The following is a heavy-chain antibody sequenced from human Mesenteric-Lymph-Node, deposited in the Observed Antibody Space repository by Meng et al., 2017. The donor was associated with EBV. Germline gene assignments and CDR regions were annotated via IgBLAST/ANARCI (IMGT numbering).Heavy chain of an antibody. CDR3: ARQQGNSGGDY. CDR1: GHSFTSYW. Sequence: GAEVKKPGESLKISCKGSGHSFTSYWIGWVRQMPGKGLEWMWIIYPGDSDTRYSPPFQGQATISADESISTAYLQWSSLKASDTAMYYCARQQGNSGGDYGGQGTLVTVSS. V-gene: IGHV5-51*01. CDR2: IYPGDSDT. J-gene: IGHJ4*02. D-gene: IGHD4-23*01.